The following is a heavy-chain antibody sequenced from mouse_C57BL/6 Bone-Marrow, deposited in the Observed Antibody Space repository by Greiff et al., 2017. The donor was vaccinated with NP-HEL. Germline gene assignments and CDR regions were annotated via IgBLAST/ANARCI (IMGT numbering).Heavy chain of an antibody. Sequence: QVQLKQSGAELVKPGASVKMSCKASGYTFTTYPIEWMKQNHGKSLEWIGNFHPYNDDTKYNEKFKGKATLTVEKSSSTVYLELSRLTSDDSAVYYCARGRYYYGSSPYWYFDVWGTGTTVTVSS. CDR1: GYTFTTYP. V-gene: IGHV1-47*01. D-gene: IGHD1-1*01. CDR3: ARGRYYYGSSPYWYFDV. CDR2: FHPYNDDT. J-gene: IGHJ1*03.